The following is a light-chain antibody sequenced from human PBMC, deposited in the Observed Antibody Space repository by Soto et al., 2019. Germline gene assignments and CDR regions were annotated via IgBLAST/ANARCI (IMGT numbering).Light chain of an antibody. CDR3: QQYNNWPV. CDR1: QSVSSN. J-gene: IGKJ1*01. Sequence: EIELTQSPGTLSFSVGDRGTLSCRASQSVSSNLAWYQQKPGQAPRLLIYAASTRATGIPARFSGSGSGTEFTLTISSLQSEDFAVYYCQQYNNWPVFGQGTKVDNK. V-gene: IGKV3-15*01. CDR2: AAS.